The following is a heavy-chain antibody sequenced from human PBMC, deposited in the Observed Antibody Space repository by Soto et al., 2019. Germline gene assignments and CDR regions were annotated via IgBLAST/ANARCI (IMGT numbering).Heavy chain of an antibody. CDR1: GFTFSSYW. Sequence: PGGSLRLSCAASGFTFSSYWMHWVRQAPGKGLVWVSRINLDGSSTTYADSVKGRFTISRDNAKNTLYLQMNSLRVEDTAVYYCARAAVGDWLDPWGQGTLVTVSS. J-gene: IGHJ5*02. V-gene: IGHV3-74*01. D-gene: IGHD1-26*01. CDR3: ARAAVGDWLDP. CDR2: INLDGSST.